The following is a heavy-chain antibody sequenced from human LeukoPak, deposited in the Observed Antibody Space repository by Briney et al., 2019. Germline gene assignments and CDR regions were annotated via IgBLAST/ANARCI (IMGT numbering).Heavy chain of an antibody. CDR2: INTDGSIT. CDR1: GFTFSSYW. J-gene: IGHJ6*02. V-gene: IGHV3-74*01. D-gene: IGHD4-11*01. Sequence: GGSLRLSCAASGFTFSSYWMHWVRQAPGKGLVWVSRINTDGSITGYADSVKGRFTISRDNAKNTLYLQMNSLRAEDTAVYYCARVGAGTTADYYYYGMDVWGQGTTVTVSS. CDR3: ARVGAGTTADYYYYGMDV.